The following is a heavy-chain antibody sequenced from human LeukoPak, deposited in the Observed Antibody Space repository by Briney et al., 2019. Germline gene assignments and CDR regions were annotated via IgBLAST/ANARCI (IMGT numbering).Heavy chain of an antibody. CDR2: IYYSGRT. D-gene: IGHD3-22*01. CDR1: GGSISSSSYY. Sequence: SETLSLTCTVSGGSISSSSYYWGWIRQPPGKGLEWIGTIYYSGRTYYSPSLKGRVTMSVDPSNSQFSLNLRSVTAADTAVYYCARRRYYDGSGYLEWGQGTLLSVSS. J-gene: IGHJ1*01. V-gene: IGHV4-39*01. CDR3: ARRRYYDGSGYLE.